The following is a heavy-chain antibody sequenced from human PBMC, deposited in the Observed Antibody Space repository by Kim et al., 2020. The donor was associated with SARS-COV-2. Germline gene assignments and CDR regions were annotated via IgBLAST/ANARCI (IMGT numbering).Heavy chain of an antibody. D-gene: IGHD1-26*01. Sequence: ASVKVSCKSSGYTFTSYDIHWVRQAPGQRLEWMGVINPSGGTTSYAQKFQGRVSMTKDTSTSTVYMELSSLRADDTAIYYCARDHLIVGATRLFDYWGQGTLVTVSS. J-gene: IGHJ4*02. V-gene: IGHV1-46*01. CDR1: GYTFTSYD. CDR3: ARDHLIVGATRLFDY. CDR2: INPSGGTT.